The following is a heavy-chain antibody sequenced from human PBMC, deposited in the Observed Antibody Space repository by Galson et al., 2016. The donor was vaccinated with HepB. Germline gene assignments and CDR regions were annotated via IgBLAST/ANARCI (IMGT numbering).Heavy chain of an antibody. CDR1: GFTVSSKY. Sequence: SLRLSCAASGFTVSSKYMSWVRQAPGKGLEWVSVIHTGGSTYYADSVKGRFTISRDNSKNTLYLQMNSLRAEDTAVYYCALGTGIRWYGADWGQGTLVTVSS. J-gene: IGHJ4*02. CDR3: ALGTGIRWYGAD. D-gene: IGHD6-13*01. V-gene: IGHV3-53*01. CDR2: IHTGGST.